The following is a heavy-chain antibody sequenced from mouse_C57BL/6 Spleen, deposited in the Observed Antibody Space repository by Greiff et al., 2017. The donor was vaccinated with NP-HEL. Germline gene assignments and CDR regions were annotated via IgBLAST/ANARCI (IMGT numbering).Heavy chain of an antibody. CDR1: GYTFTDYY. J-gene: IGHJ4*01. CDR3: ARSYYGSSPHAMDY. CDR2: INPNNGGT. D-gene: IGHD1-1*01. V-gene: IGHV1-26*01. Sequence: VQLQQSGPELVKPGASVKISCKASGYTFTDYYMNWVKQSHGKSLEWIGDINPNNGGTSYNQKFKGKATLTVAKSSSTAYMELRSLTSEDSAVYYCARSYYGSSPHAMDYWGQGTSVTVSS.